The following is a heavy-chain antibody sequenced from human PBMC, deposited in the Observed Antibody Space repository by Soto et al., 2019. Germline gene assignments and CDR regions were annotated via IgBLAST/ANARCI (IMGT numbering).Heavy chain of an antibody. D-gene: IGHD3-10*01. J-gene: IGHJ5*02. CDR1: GGSISSYY. CDR3: ARTIWFGELFGGNWFDP. CDR2: IYYSGST. V-gene: IGHV4-59*01. Sequence: SETLSLTCTVSGGSISSYYWSWIRQPPGKGLEWIGYIYYSGSTNYNPSLKSRVTISVDTSKNQFSLKLSSVTAADTAVYYCARTIWFGELFGGNWFDPWGQGTLVTVSS.